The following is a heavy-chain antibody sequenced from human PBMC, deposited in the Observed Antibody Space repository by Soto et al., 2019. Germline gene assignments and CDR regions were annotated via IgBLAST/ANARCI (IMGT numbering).Heavy chain of an antibody. CDR1: GYTFTSYA. D-gene: IGHD2-2*01. V-gene: IGHV1-18*01. CDR3: PRHLMPMEI. Sequence: QVQLVQSGAEVKKPGASVKVSCKASGYTFTSYAISWVRQAPGQGLEWMGWISAYNGNTNSAQKPQGRVTMTTDPSTSTAYLALRILRSHVTAVYYSPRHLMPMEIWGQGTMVTVSS. CDR2: ISAYNGNT. J-gene: IGHJ3*02.